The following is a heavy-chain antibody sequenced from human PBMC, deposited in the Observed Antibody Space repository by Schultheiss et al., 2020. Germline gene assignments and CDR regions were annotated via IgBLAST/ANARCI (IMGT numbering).Heavy chain of an antibody. CDR2: ISWDGGST. CDR3: ATDRYDYVWGSYRFDY. Sequence: GGSLRLSCAASGFTFDDYAMQWVRQAPGKGLEWVSLISWDGGSTYYADSVKGRFTISRDNAKNSLYLQMNSLRAEDTAVYYCATDRYDYVWGSYRFDYWGQGTLGTV. J-gene: IGHJ4*02. D-gene: IGHD3-16*02. V-gene: IGHV3-43D*04. CDR1: GFTFDDYA.